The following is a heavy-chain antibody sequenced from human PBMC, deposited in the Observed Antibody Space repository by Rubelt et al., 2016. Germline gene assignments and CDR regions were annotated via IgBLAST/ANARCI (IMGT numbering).Heavy chain of an antibody. D-gene: IGHD6-13*01. V-gene: IGHV4-59*01. CDR2: IYYSGST. Sequence: QVQLQESGPGLVKPSETLSLTCTVSGGSISSYYWSWIRQTPGKGLEWIGYIYYSGSTNSNPSPKSRVTITVETSKNQFSLKLSSVTAADTAVYYCASSSWYVFDYWGQGTLVTVSS. CDR1: GGSISSYY. CDR3: ASSSWYVFDY. J-gene: IGHJ4*02.